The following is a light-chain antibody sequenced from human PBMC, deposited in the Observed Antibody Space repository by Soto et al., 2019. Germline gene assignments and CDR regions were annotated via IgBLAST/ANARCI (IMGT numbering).Light chain of an antibody. J-gene: IGLJ2*01. V-gene: IGLV4-69*01. Sequence: QSVLTQSPSASASLGASVKLTCTLSSGHSSYAIAWHQQQPEKGPRYLMKVNSDGRHSKGDGIPDRFSGSSSGAERHLTVSSLQSEDEADYYCQTWGTGTVVFGGGTKVTVL. CDR2: VNSDGRH. CDR3: QTWGTGTVV. CDR1: SGHSSYA.